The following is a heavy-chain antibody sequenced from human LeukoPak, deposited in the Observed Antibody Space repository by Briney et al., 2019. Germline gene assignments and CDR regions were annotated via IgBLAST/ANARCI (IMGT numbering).Heavy chain of an antibody. V-gene: IGHV4-34*01. CDR1: GGSFSGYY. D-gene: IGHD4-17*01. Sequence: PSETLSLTCAVYGGSFSGYYWGWIRQPPGKGLEWIGSIYLSGSTYYNPSLKSRVTISVDTSKNQFSLKLSSVTAADTALYYCARVPTVTFFDYWGQGTLVTVSS. CDR2: IYLSGST. CDR3: ARVPTVTFFDY. J-gene: IGHJ4*02.